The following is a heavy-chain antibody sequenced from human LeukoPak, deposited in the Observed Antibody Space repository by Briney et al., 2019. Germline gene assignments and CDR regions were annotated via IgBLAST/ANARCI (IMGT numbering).Heavy chain of an antibody. CDR3: ASSVGGFFDY. CDR2: IKQDGSEK. D-gene: IGHD5/OR15-5a*01. Sequence: GGSLRLSCAASGFTFRIYWMSWVRQAPGKGLERVANIKQDGSEKYYVDSVRGRFTLSRDNAKNSLYLQMDSLRAEDTAVYYCASSVGGFFDYWGQGNLVTVSS. J-gene: IGHJ4*02. V-gene: IGHV3-7*01. CDR1: GFTFRIYW.